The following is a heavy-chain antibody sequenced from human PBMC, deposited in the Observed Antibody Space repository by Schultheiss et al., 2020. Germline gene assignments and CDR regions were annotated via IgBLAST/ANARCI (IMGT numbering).Heavy chain of an antibody. Sequence: ASVKVSCKASGGTFSSYAISWVRQAPGQGLEWMGWISAYNGNTNYAQKLQGRVTMTTDTSTSTAYMELRSLRSDDTAVYYCARGKYYDSSGYYPFDYWGQGTLVTVSS. D-gene: IGHD3-22*01. J-gene: IGHJ4*02. V-gene: IGHV1-18*01. CDR1: GGTFSSYA. CDR2: ISAYNGNT. CDR3: ARGKYYDSSGYYPFDY.